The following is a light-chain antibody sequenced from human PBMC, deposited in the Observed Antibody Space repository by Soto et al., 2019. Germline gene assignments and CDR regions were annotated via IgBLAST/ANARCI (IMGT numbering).Light chain of an antibody. CDR3: QYLNGVPTIT. V-gene: IGKV1-9*01. CDR1: QDVSDF. Sequence: DIHLTQSPSILSASVGDIVTLTCRASQDVSDFLAWYQHAPGKAPNLLIYGGYTLQSGVPSRFSGSGSGTECSLTITGLQPEDFATYYCQYLNGVPTITFGQGTRLEIK. J-gene: IGKJ5*01. CDR2: GGY.